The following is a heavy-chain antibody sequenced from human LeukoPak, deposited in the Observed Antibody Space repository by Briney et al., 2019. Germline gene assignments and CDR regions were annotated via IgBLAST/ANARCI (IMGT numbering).Heavy chain of an antibody. D-gene: IGHD3-22*01. J-gene: IGHJ3*02. Sequence: SETLSLTCTVSGGSISSYHWSWIRQPPGKGLECIGFIYYSGSTNYNPSLKSRVTISVDTSKNQFSLKLSSVTAADTAVYYCARARNYYDSSDYNYEGDAFDIWGQGTMVTVSS. V-gene: IGHV4-59*01. CDR3: ARARNYYDSSDYNYEGDAFDI. CDR1: GGSISSYH. CDR2: IYYSGST.